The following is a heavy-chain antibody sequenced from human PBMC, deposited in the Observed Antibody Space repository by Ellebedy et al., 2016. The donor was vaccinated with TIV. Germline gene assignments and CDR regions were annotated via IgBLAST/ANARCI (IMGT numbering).Heavy chain of an antibody. CDR1: GYSFSNYV. D-gene: IGHD3-16*02. CDR2: ISPFNGNT. V-gene: IGHV1-18*01. CDR3: ARAGSGSYRSPDF. J-gene: IGHJ4*02. Sequence: ASVKVSCKASGYSFSNYVISWVRQAPGQGLEWMGWISPFNGNTNYAQKLQGRVTMTTDTSTSTAYMELSSLRSEDTAVYYCARAGSGSYRSPDFWGQGTLVTVSS.